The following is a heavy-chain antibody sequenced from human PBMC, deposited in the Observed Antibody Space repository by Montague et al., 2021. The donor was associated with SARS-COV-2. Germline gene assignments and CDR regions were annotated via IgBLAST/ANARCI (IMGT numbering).Heavy chain of an antibody. D-gene: IGHD4-17*01. V-gene: IGHV4-59*11. Sequence: SETLSLTCAVSGGSISSHYWSWIRQPPGKGLEWIGYVNYGGSTNYNPSLKNRVTILLDTSKNQFSLRLNSVTAADTAVYYCARAVTTGIDWFDPWGQGTLVIVSS. J-gene: IGHJ5*02. CDR3: ARAVTTGIDWFDP. CDR1: GGSISSHY. CDR2: VNYGGST.